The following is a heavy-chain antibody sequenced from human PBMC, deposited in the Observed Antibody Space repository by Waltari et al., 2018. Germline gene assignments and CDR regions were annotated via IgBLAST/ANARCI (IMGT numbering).Heavy chain of an antibody. V-gene: IGHV3-23*01. CDR1: GFTFSSYA. Sequence: EVQLLESGGGLVQPGGSLRLSCAASGFTFSSYAMSWVRQAPGKGLEWVSAISGSGGSTYYADSVKGRFTISRDNPKNPLYLQMNSLRPEDTAVYYCAKGVAARPVRTYYFDYWGQGTLVTVSS. CDR3: AKGVAARPVRTYYFDY. D-gene: IGHD6-6*01. J-gene: IGHJ4*02. CDR2: ISGSGGST.